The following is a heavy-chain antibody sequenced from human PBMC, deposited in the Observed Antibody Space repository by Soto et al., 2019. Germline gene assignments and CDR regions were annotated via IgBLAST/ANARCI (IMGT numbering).Heavy chain of an antibody. V-gene: IGHV3-7*03. CDR1: GFTFSTTW. D-gene: IGHD3-22*01. J-gene: IGHJ4*02. Sequence: GESLKISCAASGFTFSTTWMSWVRQTPGKGLEWVATIKQDESEKYYVDSVKGRFTVSRDNAKNSLYLQMDSLRVEDTAIYYCARGDYFDRRFDNWGQGALVTVSS. CDR2: IKQDESEK. CDR3: ARGDYFDRRFDN.